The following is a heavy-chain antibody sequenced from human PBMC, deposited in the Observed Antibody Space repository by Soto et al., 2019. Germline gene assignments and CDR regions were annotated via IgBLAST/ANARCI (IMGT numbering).Heavy chain of an antibody. CDR2: FYSSGSI. Sequence: QIELQESGPGLVEPSQTLSLTCFVSGYFIGAGGYYWSWIRHHPGKGLEWIGSFYSSGSIIYNPSLRSRVSISGDMSTNQFSMSLTSVTAADTARYYCARMYSSGSGWFHPWGQGTLVTVSS. D-gene: IGHD6-19*01. CDR3: ARMYSSGSGWFHP. J-gene: IGHJ5*02. V-gene: IGHV4-31*02. CDR1: GYFIGAGGYY.